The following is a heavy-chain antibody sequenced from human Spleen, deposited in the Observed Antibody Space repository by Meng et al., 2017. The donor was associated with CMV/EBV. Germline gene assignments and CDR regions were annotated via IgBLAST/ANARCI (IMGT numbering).Heavy chain of an antibody. J-gene: IGHJ6*02. Sequence: ASVKVSCKVSGYILTELSMHWVRQAPGQGLEWMGWISDFNVNTNYAQKVQGRVTLTTDTSTNTVYMELRSLRSDDTAVYYCARNSVGMDVWGQGTTVTVSS. V-gene: IGHV1-18*01. CDR2: ISDFNVNT. CDR1: GYILTELS. CDR3: ARNSVGMDV.